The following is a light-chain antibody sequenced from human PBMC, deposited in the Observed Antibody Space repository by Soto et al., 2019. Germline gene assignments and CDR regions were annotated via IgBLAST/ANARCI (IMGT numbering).Light chain of an antibody. Sequence: QSVLTQPPSASGTPGQRVAISCYGGSSNIRGNTVSWYQQLPGTAPKLLIYSNDQRPSGVPERFSGSKSDTSASLAISGLQSEDEADYYCVAWDDSLKGWVFGGGTKVTVL. J-gene: IGLJ3*02. CDR3: VAWDDSLKGWV. CDR2: SND. V-gene: IGLV1-44*01. CDR1: SSNIRGNT.